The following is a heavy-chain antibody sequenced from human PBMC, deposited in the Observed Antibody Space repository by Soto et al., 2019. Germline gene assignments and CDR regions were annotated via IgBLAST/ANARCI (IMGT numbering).Heavy chain of an antibody. V-gene: IGHV3-23*01. CDR2: ISGSGGST. CDR3: AREEYSSSSRPG. CDR1: GFTFSSYA. D-gene: IGHD6-6*01. J-gene: IGHJ4*02. Sequence: EVQLLESGGGLVQPGGSLRLSCAASGFTFSSYAMSWVRQAPGKGLAWVSTISGSGGSTYYADSVKGRFTISRDNSKNTLYMQMNSLRDEDTAVYYCAREEYSSSSRPGWGQGTLVTVSS.